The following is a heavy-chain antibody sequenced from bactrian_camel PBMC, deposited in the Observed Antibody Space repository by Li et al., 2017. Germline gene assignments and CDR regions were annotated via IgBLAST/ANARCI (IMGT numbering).Heavy chain of an antibody. CDR3: TAEQMGWSWYNH. V-gene: IGHV3S53*01. J-gene: IGHJ4*01. D-gene: IGHD5*01. CDR2: LDRGGGT. CDR1: RYTDCNYD. Sequence: VQLVESGGGSVQAGGSLRLSCAVSRYTDCNYDMSWFRQAPGKQREFVSELDRGGGTRYADSVKGRFTITRDNAKNMVYLQMNSLIAEDTALYYCTAEQMGWSWYNHWGQGTQVTVS.